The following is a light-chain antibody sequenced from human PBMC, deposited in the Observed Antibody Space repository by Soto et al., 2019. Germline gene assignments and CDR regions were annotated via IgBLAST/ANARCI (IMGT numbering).Light chain of an antibody. V-gene: IGLV1-44*01. J-gene: IGLJ2*01. CDR2: SNN. Sequence: QSVLTQPPSASGTPGQRVTISCSGSSSNIETNTVNWHQQRPGTAPKLLIYSNNQRPSGVPDRFSGSKSGTSASLAISGLRSEDEAEYYCAAWDDSLNVVVFGGGTKLTVL. CDR3: AAWDDSLNVVV. CDR1: SSNIETNT.